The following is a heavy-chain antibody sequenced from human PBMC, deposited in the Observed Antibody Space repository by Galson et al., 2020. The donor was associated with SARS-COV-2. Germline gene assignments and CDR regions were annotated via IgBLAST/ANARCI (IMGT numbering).Heavy chain of an antibody. V-gene: IGHV3-33*01. CDR3: ARDDAERGAADGALDP. D-gene: IGHD6-25*01. Sequence: GGSLRLSCKASGFIFSDYGIHWVRQSPGKGLEWVAVVWYDGTNEDYGDSVKGRFSISRDDDKNRVYLHMTNLRVDDTGMYYCARDDAERGAADGALDPWGRGTKVVVSS. CDR2: VWYDGTNE. CDR1: GFIFSDYG. J-gene: IGHJ3*01.